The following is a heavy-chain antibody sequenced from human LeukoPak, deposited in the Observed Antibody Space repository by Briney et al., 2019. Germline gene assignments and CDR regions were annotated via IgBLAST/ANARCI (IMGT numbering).Heavy chain of an antibody. J-gene: IGHJ4*02. CDR1: GFTFSNCW. CDR2: IKEDGSEK. D-gene: IGHD3-10*01. CDR3: VKTSGSYFFSGLDY. V-gene: IGHV3-7*01. Sequence: PGGSLRLSCVASGFTFSNCWMSWVRQAPGKGLEWVANIKEDGSEKYYVDSVKGRFTISRDNAKNSLYLQMNSLRAEDTAVYYCVKTSGSYFFSGLDYWGQGTLVTVSS.